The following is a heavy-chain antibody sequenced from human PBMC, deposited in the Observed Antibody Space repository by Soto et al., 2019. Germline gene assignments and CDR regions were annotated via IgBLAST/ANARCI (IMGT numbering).Heavy chain of an antibody. CDR2: IHHDGGT. J-gene: IGHJ4*02. D-gene: IGHD3-16*01. CDR1: GGSVSSNW. CDR3: ARERTGGFSLGY. Sequence: QVQLQESGPGLVNPSETLSLTCTVSGGSVSSNWWSWVRQPPGKGLEWIGEIHHDGGTNYNTSLKSRVSISLDNSKNQVSLEVTSVTAADTALYYCARERTGGFSLGYWGQGTLVTVSS. V-gene: IGHV4-4*02.